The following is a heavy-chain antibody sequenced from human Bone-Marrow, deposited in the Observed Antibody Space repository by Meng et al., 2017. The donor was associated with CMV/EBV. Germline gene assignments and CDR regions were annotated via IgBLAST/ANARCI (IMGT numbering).Heavy chain of an antibody. D-gene: IGHD3-3*01. CDR2: IYYSGST. CDR3: ARVLVLRRVDFWSGYYSRTYYFEY. CDR1: GGSISSGGYY. J-gene: IGHJ4*02. Sequence: SEPLSLTCTVSGGSISSGGYYWSWIRQHPGKGLEWIGYIYYSGSTYYNPSLKSRVTISVDTSKNQFSLKLSSVTAADTAVYYCARVLVLRRVDFWSGYYSRTYYFEYWGQGTLVTVSS. V-gene: IGHV4-31*03.